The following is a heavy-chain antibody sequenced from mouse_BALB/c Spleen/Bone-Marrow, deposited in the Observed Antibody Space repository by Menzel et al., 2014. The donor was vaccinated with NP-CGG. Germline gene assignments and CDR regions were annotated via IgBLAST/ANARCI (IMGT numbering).Heavy chain of an antibody. CDR3: ATIYYGSSYAMDY. Sequence: EVKVVESGGGLVQPGGSRKLSCAASGFTFSDYGMAWVRQAPGKGPEWVAFISNLAYSIYYADTATGRFTISRENAKNTLYLEMSSLRSEDTAMYYCATIYYGSSYAMDYWGQGTSVTVSS. CDR2: ISNLAYSI. CDR1: GFTFSDYG. D-gene: IGHD2-1*01. J-gene: IGHJ4*01. V-gene: IGHV5-15*02.